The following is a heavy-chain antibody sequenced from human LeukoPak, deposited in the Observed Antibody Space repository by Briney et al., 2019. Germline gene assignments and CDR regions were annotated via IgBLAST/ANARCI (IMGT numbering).Heavy chain of an antibody. V-gene: IGHV4-34*01. CDR3: ARGRFFLMI. CDR2: INHSGST. D-gene: IGHD3-3*01. Sequence: SETLSLTCTVSGGSISSYYWSWIRQPPGKGLEWIGEINHSGSTNYNPSLKSRVTISVDTSKNQFSLKLSSVTAADTAVYYRARGRFFLMIWGQGTLVTVSS. CDR1: GGSISSYY. J-gene: IGHJ4*02.